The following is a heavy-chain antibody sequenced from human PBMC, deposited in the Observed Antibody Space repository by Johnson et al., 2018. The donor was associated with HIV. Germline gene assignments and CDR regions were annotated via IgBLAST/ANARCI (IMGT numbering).Heavy chain of an antibody. V-gene: IGHV3-30*02. D-gene: IGHD3-22*01. CDR2: IRYDGSNE. CDR3: ARDRRYYDSSGYYHDAFDI. CDR1: GFIFSTYG. Sequence: QVQLVESGGGVVQPGGSLRLSCVASGFIFSTYGMHWVRQAPGKGLEWLAFIRYDGSNEYYVDSVKGRFTISRDNSKNTLYLQMNSLRAEDTAVYFCARDRRYYDSSGYYHDAFDIWGQVTMVTVSS. J-gene: IGHJ3*02.